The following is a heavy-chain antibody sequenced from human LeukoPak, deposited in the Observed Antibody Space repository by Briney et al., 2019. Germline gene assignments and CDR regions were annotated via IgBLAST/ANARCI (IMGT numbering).Heavy chain of an antibody. D-gene: IGHD3-16*02. Sequence: GASVKASCKASGYTFTSYGISWVRQAPGQGLGWMGWISAYNGNTNYAQKLQGRVTMTTDTSTSTAYMELRSLRSDDTAVYYCARDSIIVQATAYDMDVWGQGTTVTVSS. V-gene: IGHV1-18*01. J-gene: IGHJ6*02. CDR1: GYTFTSYG. CDR3: ARDSIIVQATAYDMDV. CDR2: ISAYNGNT.